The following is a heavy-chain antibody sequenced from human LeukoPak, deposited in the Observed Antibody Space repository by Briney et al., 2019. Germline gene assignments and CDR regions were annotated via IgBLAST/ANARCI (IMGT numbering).Heavy chain of an antibody. J-gene: IGHJ4*02. D-gene: IGHD6-13*01. CDR1: GFAITDHH. CDR3: VRVVTTSSGWYHFDN. CDR2: SQTTKPNSCTT. Sequence: PGGSLRLSCAASGFAITDHHMDWVRQAPGKGMGWVGRSQTTKPNSCTTEYAASVKGRFTISRDDSKNSLYLQLNSLKTDDTHVYYCVRVVTTSSGWYHFDNWGQGTLVTVSS. V-gene: IGHV3-72*01.